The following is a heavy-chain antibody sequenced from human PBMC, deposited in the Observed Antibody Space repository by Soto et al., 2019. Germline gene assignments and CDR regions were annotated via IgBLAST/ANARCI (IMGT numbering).Heavy chain of an antibody. CDR3: ARDRAVAAPNWFDP. D-gene: IGHD6-19*01. V-gene: IGHV3-30-3*01. Sequence: QVQLVESGGGVVQPGRSLRLSCAASGLTSRSYAMHWVRQAPGKGLEWVAVISYDGSKKFHADAVKGRFTISRDNSKNTLYLRMNSLRAEDTAVYYCARDRAVAAPNWFDPWGQGTLVTVSS. J-gene: IGHJ5*02. CDR2: ISYDGSKK. CDR1: GLTSRSYA.